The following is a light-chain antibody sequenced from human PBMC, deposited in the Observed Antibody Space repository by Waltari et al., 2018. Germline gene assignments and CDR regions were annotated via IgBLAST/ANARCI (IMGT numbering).Light chain of an antibody. V-gene: IGLV2-11*01. CDR2: DVT. CDR1: SSAVGGFNY. CDR3: CSYAGSYPHWV. J-gene: IGLJ3*02. Sequence: QSALTQPRSVSGSPGQSVTISCPGTSSAVGGFNYVSWDQQYPGKAPKLLIYDVTRLPSGVPDRFSGSKSGNTASLTISGLQAEDEADYYCCSYAGSYPHWVFGGGTKLTVL.